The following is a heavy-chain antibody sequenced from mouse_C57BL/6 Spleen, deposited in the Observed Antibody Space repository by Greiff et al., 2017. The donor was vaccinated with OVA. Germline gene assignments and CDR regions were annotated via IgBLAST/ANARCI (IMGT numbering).Heavy chain of an antibody. J-gene: IGHJ1*03. Sequence: EVKLQESGGGLVQPGGSLSLSCAASGFTFTDYYMSWVRQPPGKALEWLGFIRNKANGYTTEYSASVKGRFTISRDNSQSILYLQMNALRAEDSATYYCARFSLGSSYVDWYFDVWGTGTTVTVSS. CDR3: ARFSLGSSYVDWYFDV. V-gene: IGHV7-3*01. CDR1: GFTFTDYY. CDR2: IRNKANGYTT. D-gene: IGHD1-1*01.